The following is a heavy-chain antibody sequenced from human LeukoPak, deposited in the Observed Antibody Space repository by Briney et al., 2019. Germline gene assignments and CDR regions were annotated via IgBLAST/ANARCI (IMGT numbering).Heavy chain of an antibody. J-gene: IGHJ5*02. CDR1: GFTFSSYW. CDR2: INSDGSST. D-gene: IGHD6-19*01. Sequence: GGSLRLSCAASGFTFSSYWMHWVRHAPGKGLGWVSRINSDGSSTSYADSVKGRFTISRDNAKNTLYLQMNSLRAEDTAVYYCARELAVAWSSWFDPWGQGTLVTVSS. CDR3: ARELAVAWSSWFDP. V-gene: IGHV3-74*01.